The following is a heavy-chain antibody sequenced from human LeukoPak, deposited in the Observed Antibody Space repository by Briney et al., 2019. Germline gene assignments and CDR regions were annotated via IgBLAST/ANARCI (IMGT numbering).Heavy chain of an antibody. D-gene: IGHD4-17*01. J-gene: IGHJ4*02. CDR1: GYSFTSYW. V-gene: IGHV5-51*01. Sequence: GESLKISCKGSGYSFTSYWIGWVRQMPGKGLEWMGIIYPGDSGTRYSPSFQGQVTISADKSISTAYLQWSSLKASDTAMYYCARPALYYGDFEDYWGQGTLVTVSS. CDR3: ARPALYYGDFEDY. CDR2: IYPGDSGT.